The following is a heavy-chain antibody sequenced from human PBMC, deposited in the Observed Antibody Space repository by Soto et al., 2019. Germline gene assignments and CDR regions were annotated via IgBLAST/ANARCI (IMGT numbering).Heavy chain of an antibody. V-gene: IGHV6-1*01. J-gene: IGHJ3*02. CDR1: GDSVSSNSAA. CDR2: TYYRSKWYN. Sequence: PSQTLSLTCAISGDSVSSNSAAWNWIRQSPSRGLEWLGRTYYRSKWYNDYAVSVKSRITINPDISKNQFSLQLNSVTPEDTAVYYCASAPPDVDAFDIWGQGTMVTVSS. CDR3: ASAPPDVDAFDI.